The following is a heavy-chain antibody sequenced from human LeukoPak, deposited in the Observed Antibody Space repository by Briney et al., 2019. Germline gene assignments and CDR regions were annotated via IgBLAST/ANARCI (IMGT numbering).Heavy chain of an antibody. Sequence: GGSLRLSCAASGFTFSSYAMHWVRQAPGKGLEWVAVISYDGSNKYYADSVKGRFTISRDNSRNTLYLQMNSLRAEDTAVYYCAGLEWRRYFDWSTHWGQGTLVTVSS. D-gene: IGHD3-9*01. CDR3: AGLEWRRYFDWSTH. V-gene: IGHV3-30-3*01. J-gene: IGHJ4*02. CDR1: GFTFSSYA. CDR2: ISYDGSNK.